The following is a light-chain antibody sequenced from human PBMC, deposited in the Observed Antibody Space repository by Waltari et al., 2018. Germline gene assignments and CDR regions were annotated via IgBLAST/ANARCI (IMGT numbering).Light chain of an antibody. V-gene: IGKV3-15*01. J-gene: IGKJ2*01. CDR1: QSISRW. Sequence: MTQSPSTLSASVGDRVTITCRASQSISRWLAWYQHKPGQAPRLLIYDASTRATGIPARFSGSGSGTEFTLTISSLQSEDFAVYYCQQYNNWPPYTFGQGTKLEIK. CDR2: DAS. CDR3: QQYNNWPPYT.